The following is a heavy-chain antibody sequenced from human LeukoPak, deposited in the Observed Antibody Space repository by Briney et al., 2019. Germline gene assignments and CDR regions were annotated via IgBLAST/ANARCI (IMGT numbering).Heavy chain of an antibody. CDR3: AELGITMVGGV. V-gene: IGHV3-21*01. D-gene: IGHD3-10*02. CDR2: ISSSSSYI. Sequence: GGSLRLSCAASGFTFSSFSMNWVRQAPGKGLEWVSSISSSSSYIYYADSVKGRFTISRDNAKNSLYLQMNSLRAEDTAVYYCAELGITMVGGVWGKGTTVTISS. CDR1: GFTFSSFS. J-gene: IGHJ6*04.